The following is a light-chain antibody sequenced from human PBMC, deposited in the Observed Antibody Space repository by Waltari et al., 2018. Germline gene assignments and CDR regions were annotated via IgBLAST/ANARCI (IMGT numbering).Light chain of an antibody. Sequence: QSALTQPASVSGSPGQSITISCTGTSSDVGSYNLVSWYQQRPGKAPKLMIFEGTKRATGVSNRFSGSKSGNTASLTMSGLQAEDEADYYCCSYAGSNTWVFGGGTKLTVL. J-gene: IGLJ3*02. CDR2: EGT. CDR1: SSDVGSYNL. CDR3: CSYAGSNTWV. V-gene: IGLV2-23*01.